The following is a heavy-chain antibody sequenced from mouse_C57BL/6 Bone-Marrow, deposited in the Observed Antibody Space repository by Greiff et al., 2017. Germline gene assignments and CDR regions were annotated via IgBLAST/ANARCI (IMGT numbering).Heavy chain of an antibody. V-gene: IGHV1-50*01. CDR3: ASGLITTMDY. CDR1: GYTFTSYW. Sequence: QVQLQQPGAELVKPGASVKLSCKASGYTFTSYWMQWVKQRPGQGLEWIGEIDPSDSYTNYNQKFKGKATLTVDTSSSTAYMQLSSLTSEDSAVYYCASGLITTMDYWGQGTSVTVSS. J-gene: IGHJ4*01. CDR2: IDPSDSYT. D-gene: IGHD1-1*01.